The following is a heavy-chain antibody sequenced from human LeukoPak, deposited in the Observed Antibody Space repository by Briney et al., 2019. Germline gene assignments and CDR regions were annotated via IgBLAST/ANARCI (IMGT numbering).Heavy chain of an antibody. CDR1: GFIFDDYA. Sequence: GGSLRLSCAASGFIFDDYAMSWVRQAPGKGLEWVANIMKDGSEKYYVDSVKGRFTISRDNANKLLYLQMNSLRAEDTAVYYCARVVLGIQSWFDPWGQGTLVTVYS. CDR2: IMKDGSEK. V-gene: IGHV3-7*01. CDR3: ARVVLGIQSWFDP. D-gene: IGHD3-16*01. J-gene: IGHJ5*02.